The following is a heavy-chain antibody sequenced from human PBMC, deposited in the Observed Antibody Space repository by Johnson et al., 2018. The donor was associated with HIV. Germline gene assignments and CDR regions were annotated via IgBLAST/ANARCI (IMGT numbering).Heavy chain of an antibody. CDR1: GFTFDDYG. V-gene: IGHV3-20*04. D-gene: IGHD3-9*01. Sequence: VQLVESGGGVVRPGGSLRLSCATSGFTFDDYGMSWVRQAPGQGLEWVSGINWNGGSTGYADSVKGRFTISRDNAKNSLYLQMNSLRAGDTAAYYCARAGDYDILTGSLMKGAFDIWGQGTMVTVSS. J-gene: IGHJ3*02. CDR2: INWNGGST. CDR3: ARAGDYDILTGSLMKGAFDI.